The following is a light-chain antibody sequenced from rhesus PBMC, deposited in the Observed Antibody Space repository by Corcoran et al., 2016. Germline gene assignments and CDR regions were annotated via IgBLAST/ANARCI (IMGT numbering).Light chain of an antibody. J-gene: IGKJ4*01. CDR3: QQDYSWPPT. CDR1: QSVSSS. V-gene: IGKV3-42*01. Sequence: EIVMTQSPATLSLSPGERATLSCRASQSVSSSLAWYPQKPGQAPKLLIFGASSRATRIPGRFCGRRSGTEFTLTISSLDPEDVGVYYCQQDYSWPPTFGGGTKVELK. CDR2: GAS.